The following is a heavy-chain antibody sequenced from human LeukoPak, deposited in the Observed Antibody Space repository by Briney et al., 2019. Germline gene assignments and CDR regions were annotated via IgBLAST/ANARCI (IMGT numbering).Heavy chain of an antibody. CDR3: ARGPAGSYFHVPDY. V-gene: IGHV4-59*08. J-gene: IGHJ4*02. CDR2: IYYSGRT. Sequence: PSETLSLTCTVSGGSISSYYWSWIRQPPGKGLEWIGYIYYSGRTKYNPSLKSRVTISVDTSKNQFSLKLSSVTAADTAVYYCARGPAGSYFHVPDYWGQGTLVTVSS. D-gene: IGHD3-10*01. CDR1: GGSISSYY.